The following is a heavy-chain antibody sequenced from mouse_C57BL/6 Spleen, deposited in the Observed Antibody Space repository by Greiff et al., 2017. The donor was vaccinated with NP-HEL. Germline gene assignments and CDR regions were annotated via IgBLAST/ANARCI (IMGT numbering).Heavy chain of an antibody. J-gene: IGHJ1*03. CDR2: IDPETGGT. CDR1: GYTFTDYE. D-gene: IGHD1-1*01. Sequence: QVQLQQSGAELVRPGASVTLSCKASGYTFTDYEMHWVKQTPVHGLEWIGAIDPETGGTAYNQKFKGKAILTADKSSSTAYMELRSLTSEDSAVYYCTPYYGSSYWYFDVWGTGTTVTVSS. CDR3: TPYYGSSYWYFDV. V-gene: IGHV1-15*01.